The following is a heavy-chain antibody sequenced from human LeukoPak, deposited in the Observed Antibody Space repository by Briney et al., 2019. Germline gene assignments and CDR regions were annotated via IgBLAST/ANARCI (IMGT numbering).Heavy chain of an antibody. Sequence: SETLSLTCTVSGGSISTYYWSWIRQPPGEGLEWIGYISYSGGTNYNPSLKSRVTISVDTSKNQFSLKLSSVTAADTAVYYCARGWVEMATIGYYFDYWGQGTLVTVSS. CDR3: ARGWVEMATIGYYFDY. D-gene: IGHD5-24*01. CDR1: GGSISTYY. V-gene: IGHV4-59*01. CDR2: ISYSGGT. J-gene: IGHJ4*02.